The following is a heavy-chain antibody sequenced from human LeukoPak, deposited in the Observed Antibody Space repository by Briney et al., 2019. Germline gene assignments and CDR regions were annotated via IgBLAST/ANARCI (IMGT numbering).Heavy chain of an antibody. J-gene: IGHJ4*02. D-gene: IGHD6-6*01. CDR2: ISSSSSYI. CDR1: GFTFSSYA. V-gene: IGHV3-21*01. Sequence: GGSLRLSCAASGFTFSSYAMSWVRQAPGKGLEWVSSISSSSSYIYYADSVKGRFTISRDNAKNSLYLQMNSLRAEDTAVYYCARDPEYSSSSDTDYWGQGTLVTVSS. CDR3: ARDPEYSSSSDTDY.